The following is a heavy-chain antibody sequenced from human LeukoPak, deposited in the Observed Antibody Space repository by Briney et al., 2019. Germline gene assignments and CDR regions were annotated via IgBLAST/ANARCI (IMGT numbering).Heavy chain of an antibody. CDR1: GNSISSDDW. Sequence: SETLSLTCTVSGNSISSDDWYSCLRPPPGGGREWFGGIYHRGRTNYNPSLKRRLPISIDDSKNQFSLLLRSVTAADTAVYYCARRQYDESTGHLVYWGQGTKVSVSS. J-gene: IGHJ4*02. D-gene: IGHD2-8*02. V-gene: IGHV4-4*02. CDR3: ARRQYDESTGHLVY. CDR2: IYHRGRT.